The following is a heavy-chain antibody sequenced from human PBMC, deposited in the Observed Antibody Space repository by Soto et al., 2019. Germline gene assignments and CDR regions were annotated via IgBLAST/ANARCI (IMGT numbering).Heavy chain of an antibody. J-gene: IGHJ6*02. V-gene: IGHV4-31*03. Sequence: SETLSLTCTVSGGSISSGGYYWSWIRQHPGKGLEWIGYIYYSGSTYYNPFLKSRVTISVDTSKNQFSLKLSSVTAADTAVYYCARVRGLSTIFGVVFDGMDVWGQGTTVTVSS. CDR2: IYYSGST. CDR1: GGSISSGGYY. D-gene: IGHD3-3*01. CDR3: ARVRGLSTIFGVVFDGMDV.